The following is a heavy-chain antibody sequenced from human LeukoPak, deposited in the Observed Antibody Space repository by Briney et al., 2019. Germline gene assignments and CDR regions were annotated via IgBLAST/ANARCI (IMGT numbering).Heavy chain of an antibody. D-gene: IGHD3-16*02. J-gene: IGHJ5*02. CDR2: MNPKNGAT. Sequence: GASVKVSCKASGYTFTSYGINWVRQATGQGLEWMGWMNPKNGATGYAQKFQGGVTMTRDTSIGTAYMELSSLVSEDTAAYYCARMDRLSATPTTDWFDPWGQGTLVTVSS. V-gene: IGHV1-8*01. CDR3: ARMDRLSATPTTDWFDP. CDR1: GYTFTSYG.